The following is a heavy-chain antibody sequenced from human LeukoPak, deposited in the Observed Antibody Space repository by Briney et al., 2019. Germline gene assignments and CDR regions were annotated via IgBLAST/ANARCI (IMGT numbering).Heavy chain of an antibody. CDR2: ISYDGSNK. D-gene: IGHD4-11*01. V-gene: IGHV3-30-3*01. CDR3: ARDGSKKQYYFDY. CDR1: GFTFSSYA. Sequence: PGGSLRLSCAASGFTFSSYAMHWVRQAPGKGLEWVAVISYDGSNKYYADSVKGRFTISRDNSKNTLYLQMNSLRAEDTAVYYCARDGSKKQYYFDYWGQGTLVTVSS. J-gene: IGHJ4*02.